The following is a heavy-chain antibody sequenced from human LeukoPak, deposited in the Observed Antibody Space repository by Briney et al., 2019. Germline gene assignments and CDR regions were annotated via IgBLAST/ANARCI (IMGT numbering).Heavy chain of an antibody. CDR1: GFTFRNHW. D-gene: IGHD1-14*01. CDR2: IKSDGSIT. V-gene: IGHV3-74*01. J-gene: IGHJ4*02. CDR3: TRDAAGLDY. Sequence: GGSLRLSCAASGFTFRNHWMHWVRQAPGKGLVWVSRIKSDGSITTYADSLKGRFTISRDNAKSTLYLQMNSLRGEDTAVYYCTRDAAGLDYWGQGTLVTVSS.